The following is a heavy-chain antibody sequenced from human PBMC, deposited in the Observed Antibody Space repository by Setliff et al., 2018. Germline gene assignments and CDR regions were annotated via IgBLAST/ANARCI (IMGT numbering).Heavy chain of an antibody. Sequence: ASVKVSCKASGGTFSSYAISWVRQAPGQGLEWMGRILPIFGTANYAQKFQGRVTMTEDTSTDTAYMELSSLRSEDTAVYYCATVFWSGYYVAEYFQHWGQGTLVTVSS. CDR2: ILPIFGTA. D-gene: IGHD3-3*01. J-gene: IGHJ1*01. CDR1: GGTFSSYA. V-gene: IGHV1-69*06. CDR3: ATVFWSGYYVAEYFQH.